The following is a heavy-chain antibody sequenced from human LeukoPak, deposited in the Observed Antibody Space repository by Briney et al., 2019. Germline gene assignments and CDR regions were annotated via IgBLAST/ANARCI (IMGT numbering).Heavy chain of an antibody. V-gene: IGHV1-46*01. CDR2: INPSGSST. Sequence: ASVTVSCKASGYTFSTNYMHWVRQAPGQGLEWMGIINPSGSSTNYAQKFQGRVTITADESTSTAYMELSSLRSEDTAVYYCARVRTPGGVGAFDIWGQGTMVTVSS. CDR3: ARVRTPGGVGAFDI. D-gene: IGHD1-1*01. J-gene: IGHJ3*02. CDR1: GYTFSTNY.